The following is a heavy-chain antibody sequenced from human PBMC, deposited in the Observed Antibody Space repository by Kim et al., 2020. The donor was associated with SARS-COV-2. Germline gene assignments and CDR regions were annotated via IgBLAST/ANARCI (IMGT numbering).Heavy chain of an antibody. D-gene: IGHD4-4*01. CDR2: ISYDGSNK. CDR1: GFTFSSYG. CDR3: AKDRETKPLQYSTTVYRFYYYGMDV. J-gene: IGHJ6*02. V-gene: IGHV3-30*18. Sequence: GGSLRLSCAASGFTFSSYGMHWVRQAPGKGLEWVAVISYDGSNKYYADSVKGRFTISRDNSKNTLYLQMNSLRAEDTAVYYCAKDRETKPLQYSTTVYRFYYYGMDVWGQGTTVTVSS.